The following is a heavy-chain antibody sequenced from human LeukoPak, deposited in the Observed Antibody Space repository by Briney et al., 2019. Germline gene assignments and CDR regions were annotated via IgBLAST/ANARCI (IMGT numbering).Heavy chain of an antibody. CDR2: ISGSGSST. V-gene: IGHV3-23*01. J-gene: IGHJ4*02. CDR3: AKVDGITIFEVFDY. CDR1: GGSFSGYY. Sequence: ETLSLTCAVYGGSFSGYYWSWVRQAPGKGLEWLSSISGSGSSTYYADSVKGRFTISRDNSKNMLYLQMISLRADDTAVYFCAKVDGITIFEVFDYWGQGTLVTVSS. D-gene: IGHD3-3*01.